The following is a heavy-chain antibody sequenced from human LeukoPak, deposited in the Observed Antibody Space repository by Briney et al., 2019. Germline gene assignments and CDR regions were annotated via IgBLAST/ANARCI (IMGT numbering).Heavy chain of an antibody. V-gene: IGHV3-74*01. CDR3: GRDLGGRWGL. CDR1: GFTFRTYW. D-gene: IGHD5-24*01. Sequence: GGSLRLSCAVSGFTFRTYWMHWVRQVPGKGLVCVSRINEDGSITNYADSVTGRFRISRDNAENTLYLHMNSLRGEDTAVYYCGRDLGGRWGLWGQGTLVTVSS. J-gene: IGHJ4*02. CDR2: INEDGSIT.